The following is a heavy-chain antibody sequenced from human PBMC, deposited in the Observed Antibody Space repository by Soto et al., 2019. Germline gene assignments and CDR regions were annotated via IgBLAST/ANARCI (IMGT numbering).Heavy chain of an antibody. Sequence: QMQLVQSGPEVKKPGTPVKVSCKASGFTLPSSARKWVRQARGQRLEWIGWIVVGSGNTNYAQKFQERVTITRDMSTSTAYMELSSLRSEDTAVYYCAAESYYGSGSQPPWGQGTLVTVSS. V-gene: IGHV1-58*02. CDR3: AAESYYGSGSQPP. CDR2: IVVGSGNT. J-gene: IGHJ5*02. D-gene: IGHD3-10*01. CDR1: GFTLPSSA.